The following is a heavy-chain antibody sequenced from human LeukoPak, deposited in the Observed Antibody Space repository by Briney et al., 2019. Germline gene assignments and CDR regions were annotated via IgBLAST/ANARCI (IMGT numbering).Heavy chain of an antibody. Sequence: SETLSLTCNVSGGSISIATYSWVWIRQPPGKVLEWIGNIYYSGSTNYNPSLKSRLTISVDTFKNQFSLKLSSVTAADTAVYHCARLRTGGTSYVRGDWFDPWGQGTLVTVSS. CDR3: ARLRTGGTSYVRGDWFDP. CDR1: GGSISIATYS. CDR2: IYYSGST. D-gene: IGHD2-8*02. J-gene: IGHJ5*02. V-gene: IGHV4-39*01.